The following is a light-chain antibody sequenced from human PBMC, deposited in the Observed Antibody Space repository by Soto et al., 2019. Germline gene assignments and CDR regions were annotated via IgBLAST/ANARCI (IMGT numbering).Light chain of an antibody. J-gene: IGKJ1*01. CDR3: QQYDTYPWT. V-gene: IGKV1-5*01. Sequence: DIQMTQSPSTLSASVGDRLTITCRASQSVSGWLAWYQQKPGTAPNLLIYAASNLGSGVPSRFSGSGSGTEFALTISSLQPDDFATYYCQQYDTYPWTFGQGTKVEIK. CDR2: AAS. CDR1: QSVSGW.